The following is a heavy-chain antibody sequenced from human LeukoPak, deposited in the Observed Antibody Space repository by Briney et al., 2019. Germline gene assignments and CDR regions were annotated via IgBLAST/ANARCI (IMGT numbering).Heavy chain of an antibody. V-gene: IGHV1-2*06. D-gene: IGHD2-2*01. Sequence: ASVKVSCKASGYTFTGYYMHWVRQAPGQGLEWMGRINPNSGDRNYAQKFQGRVTMTRNTSISTAYMELSSLRSEDTAVYYCAREPPQYQLLSLTPHNWFDPWGQGTLVTVSS. J-gene: IGHJ5*02. CDR2: INPNSGDR. CDR3: AREPPQYQLLSLTPHNWFDP. CDR1: GYTFTGYY.